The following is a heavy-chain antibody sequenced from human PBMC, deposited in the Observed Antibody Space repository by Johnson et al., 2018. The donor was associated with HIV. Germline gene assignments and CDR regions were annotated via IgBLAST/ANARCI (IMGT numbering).Heavy chain of an antibody. D-gene: IGHD6-19*01. CDR1: GFTFSSYG. V-gene: IGHV3-30*02. CDR2: IRYDGTNK. Sequence: QVQLVESGGGVVQRGGSLRLSCVASGFTFSSYGMHWVRQAPGKGLEWVAFIRYDGTNKYYADSVKGRFTISRDNSKNTVFLQMNTLRADDTAVYYCAKVARYGGSGWVDAFDIWGQGTMVTVS. CDR3: AKVARYGGSGWVDAFDI. J-gene: IGHJ3*02.